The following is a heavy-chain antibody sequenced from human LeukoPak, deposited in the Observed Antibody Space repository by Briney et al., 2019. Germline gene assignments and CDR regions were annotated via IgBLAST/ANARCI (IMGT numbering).Heavy chain of an antibody. CDR3: ARDSGWWRFDF. J-gene: IGHJ4*02. CDR2: ISGSGGST. CDR1: GFTFNSYV. Sequence: GGSLRLSCVASGFTFNSYVMNWVRQAPGKGLEWVSGISGSGGSTYYAESVKGRFTISRDNFKNTLYLQMNSLRAEDTAVYYCARDSGWWRFDFWGQGTLVTVSS. V-gene: IGHV3-23*01. D-gene: IGHD6-13*01.